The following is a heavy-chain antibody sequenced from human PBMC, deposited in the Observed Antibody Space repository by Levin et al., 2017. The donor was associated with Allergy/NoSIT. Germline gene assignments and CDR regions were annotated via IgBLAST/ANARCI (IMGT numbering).Heavy chain of an antibody. J-gene: IGHJ4*02. D-gene: IGHD5-12*01. CDR2: ISESGGRT. V-gene: IGHV3-23*01. CDR3: AKDVSLGYSGYGGDY. Sequence: RGSLRLSCAASGFTFSRYAMIWVRQAPGKGLECVSAISESGGRTYYADSVEGRFTISRDNSKNTLYLQMNSLRAEDTAVYYCAKDVSLGYSGYGGDYWGQGTLVTVSS. CDR1: GFTFSRYA.